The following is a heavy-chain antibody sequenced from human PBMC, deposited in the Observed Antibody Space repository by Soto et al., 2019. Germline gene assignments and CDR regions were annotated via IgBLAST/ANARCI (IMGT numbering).Heavy chain of an antibody. CDR2: ISYDGSNK. J-gene: IGHJ4*02. CDR3: ASHSGSYFRY. CDR1: GFTFSSYG. V-gene: IGHV3-30*03. D-gene: IGHD1-26*01. Sequence: PGGSLRLSCAASGFTFSSYGMHWVRQAPGKGLEWVAVISYDGSNKYYADSVKGRFTISRDNSKNTLYLQMNSLRAEDTAVYYCASHSGSYFRYWGQGTLVTVSS.